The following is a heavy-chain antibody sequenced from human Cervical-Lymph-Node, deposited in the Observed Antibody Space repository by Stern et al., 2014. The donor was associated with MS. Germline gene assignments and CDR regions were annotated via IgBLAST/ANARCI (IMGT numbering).Heavy chain of an antibody. D-gene: IGHD4-23*01. V-gene: IGHV3-30*18. CDR1: GFTFNKHG. Sequence: VHLVESGGGIVQPGRSLRLSCVGSGFTFNKHGIHWIRQAPGKGLEWVAVISYDGSEEFFADSVKGRFTISRDNSKNTLYLQMNSLRPEDTAIHYCTKGADTVVNINWFDAWGQGTLVTVSS. CDR2: ISYDGSEE. J-gene: IGHJ5*02. CDR3: TKGADTVVNINWFDA.